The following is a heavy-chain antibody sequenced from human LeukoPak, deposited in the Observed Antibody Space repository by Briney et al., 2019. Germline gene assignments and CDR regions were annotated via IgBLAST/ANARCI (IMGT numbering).Heavy chain of an antibody. D-gene: IGHD3-22*01. CDR2: INYSGIT. CDR1: GYSISSGYY. Sequence: PSETLSLTCAVSGYSISSGYYWIWIRQPPGKGLEWVGYINYSGITNYNPSLKSRATISVDTSKNQFSLKLSSVTATDTAIYYCARQTYYQSNGTPHRGFDYWGQGTLVTVSS. CDR3: ARQTYYQSNGTPHRGFDY. V-gene: IGHV4-59*08. J-gene: IGHJ4*02.